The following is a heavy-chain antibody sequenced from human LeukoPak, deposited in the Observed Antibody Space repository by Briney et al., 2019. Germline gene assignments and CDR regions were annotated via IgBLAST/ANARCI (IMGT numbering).Heavy chain of an antibody. V-gene: IGHV3-30*01. CDR3: ARGGIPTGPYYYFYYIDV. CDR1: GFTFSRNV. CDR2: ISYDGNNK. Sequence: SGGSLRLSCAASGFTFSRNVMHWVRQAPGKGLEWVALISYDGNNKFYADSVKGRFTISRDNSRNTLYLQMNSLRGEDAAVYSCARGGIPTGPYYYFYYIDVWGNGTAVAVSS. D-gene: IGHD3-10*01. J-gene: IGHJ6*03.